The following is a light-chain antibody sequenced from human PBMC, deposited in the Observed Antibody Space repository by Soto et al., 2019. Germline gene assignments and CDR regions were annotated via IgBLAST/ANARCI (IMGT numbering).Light chain of an antibody. V-gene: IGKV3D-20*02. CDR1: QSVGSNY. CDR2: DSS. Sequence: EVVLTQSPGTLSLSPGERSTLSCRASQSVGSNYLAWYQQRPGQAPRLLIYDSSKRATYITDRFSGSGSGTDFTLTISRLESEDFAVYYCRQRSTWPFTFGPGAKVDIK. J-gene: IGKJ3*01. CDR3: RQRSTWPFT.